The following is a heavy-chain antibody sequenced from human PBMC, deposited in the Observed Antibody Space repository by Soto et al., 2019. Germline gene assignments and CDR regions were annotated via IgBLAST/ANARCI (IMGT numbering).Heavy chain of an antibody. V-gene: IGHV1-3*01. CDR1: GYTFTSCA. CDR2: VNAGNGNT. J-gene: IGHJ4*02. Sequence: ASVKVSCKASGYTFTSCAMRWVRQAPGQRLEWMGWVNAGNGNTKYSQKFQGRVTITRDTSASTAYMELSSLRSEDTAVYYCARGLPLAADYWGQGTLVTVSS. CDR3: ARGLPLAADY.